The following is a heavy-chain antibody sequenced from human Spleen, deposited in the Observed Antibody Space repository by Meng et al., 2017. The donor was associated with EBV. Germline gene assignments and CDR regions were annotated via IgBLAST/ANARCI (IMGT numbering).Heavy chain of an antibody. J-gene: IGHJ4*02. CDR1: GWSFSGFN. V-gene: IGHV4-34*01. Sequence: QVQRQRWGAGLSKSSVTLSLTCAVHGWSFSGFNWTWLRQAPGKGLEWIGEANPSGTTSYNPSLKSRVTISDDTSKNQFSLKLNSVTAADTAVYYCATNVVTEKEVFDYWGQGTLVTVSS. CDR3: ATNVVTEKEVFDY. D-gene: IGHD2-21*02. CDR2: ANPSGTT.